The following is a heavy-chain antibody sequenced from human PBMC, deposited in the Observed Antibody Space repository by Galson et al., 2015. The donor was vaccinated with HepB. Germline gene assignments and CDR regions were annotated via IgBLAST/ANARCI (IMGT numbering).Heavy chain of an antibody. CDR1: GYTFTTYG. J-gene: IGHJ4*02. D-gene: IGHD3-3*02. V-gene: IGHV1-18*04. CDR2: IYVPNGNT. Sequence: QSGAEVKKPGASVKVSCKSSGYTFTTYGISWVRQAPGQGLEWMGWIYVPNGNTKYAQNLQDRVTMTTDTSTNTAYMELRSLRSDDTAVYYCARVSQRLNIFGVVNREFDYWGQGTLVTVSS. CDR3: ARVSQRLNIFGVVNREFDY.